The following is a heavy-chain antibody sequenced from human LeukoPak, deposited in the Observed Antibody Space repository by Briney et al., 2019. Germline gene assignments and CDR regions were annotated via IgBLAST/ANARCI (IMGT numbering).Heavy chain of an antibody. CDR1: GGSISSYY. CDR3: ARESWTVTGTLHAFDI. J-gene: IGHJ3*02. Sequence: SETLSLTCTVSGGSISSYYWSWIRQPAGKGLEWIGRIYTSGSTNYNPSLKSRVTMSVDTSKNQFSLKLSSVTAADTAVYYCARESWTVTGTLHAFDIWGQGTMVTVSS. V-gene: IGHV4-4*07. D-gene: IGHD1-20*01. CDR2: IYTSGST.